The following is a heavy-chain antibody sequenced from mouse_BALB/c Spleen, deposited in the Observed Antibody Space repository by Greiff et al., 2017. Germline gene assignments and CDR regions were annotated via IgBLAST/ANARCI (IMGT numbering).Heavy chain of an antibody. CDR3: ARQGGYRYDGNYLDY. CDR1: GFTFRSYT. V-gene: IGHV5-12-2*01. D-gene: IGHD2-14*01. Sequence: DVHLVASGGGLVQPGGSLKLSCAASGFTFRSYTMSWVRQTPEKRLEWVAYISNGGGSTYYPDTVKGRFTISRDNAKNTLYLQMSSLKSEVTAMYYVARQGGYRYDGNYLDYWGQGTTLTVSS. J-gene: IGHJ2*01. CDR2: ISNGGGST.